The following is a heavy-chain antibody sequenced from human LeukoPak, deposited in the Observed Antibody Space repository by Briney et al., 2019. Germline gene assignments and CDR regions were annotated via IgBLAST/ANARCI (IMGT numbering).Heavy chain of an antibody. D-gene: IGHD3-10*01. CDR3: ARDHGSGTIDY. V-gene: IGHV3-30-3*01. Sequence: PGGSLRLSCAASGFTFSSYAMHWVRQAPGKGLEWVAVISYDGSNKYYADSVKGRFTISRDNAKNSLYLQMNSLRAEDTAVYYCARDHGSGTIDYWGQGTLVTVSS. J-gene: IGHJ4*02. CDR1: GFTFSSYA. CDR2: ISYDGSNK.